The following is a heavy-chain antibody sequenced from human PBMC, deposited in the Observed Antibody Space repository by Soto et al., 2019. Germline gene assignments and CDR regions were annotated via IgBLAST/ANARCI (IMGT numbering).Heavy chain of an antibody. Sequence: PGGSLRLSCAASGFTFSSYGMHWVRQAPGKGLEWVAVIWYDGSNKYYADSVKGRFTISRDNSKNKLYLQMNSLRAEDTAVYYCARAGIHYYDSSGYFDAFDIWGQGTMVTVSS. CDR3: ARAGIHYYDSSGYFDAFDI. CDR2: IWYDGSNK. J-gene: IGHJ3*02. CDR1: GFTFSSYG. D-gene: IGHD3-22*01. V-gene: IGHV3-33*01.